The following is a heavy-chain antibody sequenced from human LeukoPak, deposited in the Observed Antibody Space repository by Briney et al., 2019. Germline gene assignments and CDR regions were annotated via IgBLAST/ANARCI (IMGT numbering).Heavy chain of an antibody. V-gene: IGHV3-74*01. CDR1: GFTFSSYW. D-gene: IGHD5-12*01. Sequence: GGSLRLSCAASGFTFSSYWMHWVRQAPGKGLVWVSRINIDGNTSNYADSVKGRFTISRDNAKNAVYLQMNSLRVEDTAVYYCARASALATPPFAYWGQGTLVTVSS. CDR2: INIDGNTS. J-gene: IGHJ4*02. CDR3: ARASALATPPFAY.